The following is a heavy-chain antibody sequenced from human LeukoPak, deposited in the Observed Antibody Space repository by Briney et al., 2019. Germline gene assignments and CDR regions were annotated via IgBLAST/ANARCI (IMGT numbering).Heavy chain of an antibody. D-gene: IGHD2-15*01. V-gene: IGHV1-69*05. CDR3: AREGFCVGDTCHGRDKVLDY. J-gene: IGHJ4*02. CDR1: GGTFSDFG. Sequence: SVKVSCKASGGTFSDFGITGVRQAPGQGLEWMGRIISIFGTPNYAQRFQGRVTITTDESTSTAYMDLYSLRSEDTAVYYCAREGFCVGDTCHGRDKVLDYWGQGTLVTVSS. CDR2: IISIFGTP.